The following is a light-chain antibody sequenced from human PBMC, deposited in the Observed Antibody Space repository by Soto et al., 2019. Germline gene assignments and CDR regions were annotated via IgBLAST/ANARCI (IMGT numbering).Light chain of an antibody. Sequence: DIQLTQSPPFLSASVGDRVTITCRASQGIRSNLAWFQQKPGKAPKLLIYAASILQNEVPSGFSGSGSGTEFTLTIRSLQPEDLATYYCQQFNAYPLTFGGGTKVEIK. CDR2: AAS. J-gene: IGKJ4*01. CDR3: QQFNAYPLT. CDR1: QGIRSN. V-gene: IGKV1-9*01.